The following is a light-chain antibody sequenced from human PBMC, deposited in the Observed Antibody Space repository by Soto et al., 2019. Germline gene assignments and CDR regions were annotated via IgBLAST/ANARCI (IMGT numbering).Light chain of an antibody. CDR2: AAS. Sequence: DIQMTQSPSSVSASVGDRVIITCRASQDISSWLAWYQQKAGEAPKLLIFAASRLHGGVPSRFSGSVSGTDFTLTITNLQPEDVATYYCQQADSFPLTFGGGTKVEIK. J-gene: IGKJ4*01. CDR1: QDISSW. V-gene: IGKV1D-12*01. CDR3: QQADSFPLT.